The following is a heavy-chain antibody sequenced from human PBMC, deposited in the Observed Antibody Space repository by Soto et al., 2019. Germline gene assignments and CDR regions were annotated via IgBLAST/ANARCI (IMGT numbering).Heavy chain of an antibody. D-gene: IGHD2-2*01. V-gene: IGHV1-2*02. CDR2: INPNSGDT. J-gene: IGHJ5*01. CDR3: ARPYCTSNSCHNLFDS. Sequence: ASVKVSCKASGYIFTGYYINCVRQAPGQGLEWMGWINPNSGDTNYAQKFQGRVTMTTDTSISTAYMELSRLTSDDTAVYYCARPYCTSNSCHNLFDSWGQGTLVTVSS. CDR1: GYIFTGYY.